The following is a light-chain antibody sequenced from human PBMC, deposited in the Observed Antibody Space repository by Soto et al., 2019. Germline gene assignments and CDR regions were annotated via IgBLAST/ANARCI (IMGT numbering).Light chain of an antibody. Sequence: QSALTQPASVSGSPGQSITISCTGTSSDVGGYNYVSWYQQHPGKAPKLIIYDVRHRPSGVSNRFSGSKSGNTASLTISGLQAEDEADYYCSSYTSSSTLYVFGTGTKLTVL. CDR1: SSDVGGYNY. J-gene: IGLJ1*01. V-gene: IGLV2-14*01. CDR2: DVR. CDR3: SSYTSSSTLYV.